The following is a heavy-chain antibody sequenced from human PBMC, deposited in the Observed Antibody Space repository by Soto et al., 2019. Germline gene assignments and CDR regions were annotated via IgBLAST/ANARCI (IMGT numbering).Heavy chain of an antibody. Sequence: XTLSLPCTVSGGSLSSSSYYWGWIRQPPGKGLEWIWNIYYSGSTYYNPSLKSRVTISVDTSKNQFSLKLRSVTAADTAVYYCATAITNAFDIWGQGTMGTVSS. CDR1: GGSLSSSSYY. J-gene: IGHJ3*02. CDR3: ATAITNAFDI. V-gene: IGHV4-39*01. D-gene: IGHD2-2*02. CDR2: IYYSGST.